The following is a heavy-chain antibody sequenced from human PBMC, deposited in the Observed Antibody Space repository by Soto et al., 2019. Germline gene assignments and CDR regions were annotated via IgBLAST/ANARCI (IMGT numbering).Heavy chain of an antibody. CDR1: GGSFSGYY. Sequence: QVQLQQWGAGLLKPSETLSLTCAVYGGSFSGYYWSWIRQPPGKGLEWIGEINHSGSTNYNPSLKSRVTISVDTSKNQFSLKLSSVTAADTAVYYCARRDFVPVSSWVFTWFDPWGQGTLVTVSS. CDR3: ARRDFVPVSSWVFTWFDP. J-gene: IGHJ5*02. D-gene: IGHD6-13*01. CDR2: INHSGST. V-gene: IGHV4-34*01.